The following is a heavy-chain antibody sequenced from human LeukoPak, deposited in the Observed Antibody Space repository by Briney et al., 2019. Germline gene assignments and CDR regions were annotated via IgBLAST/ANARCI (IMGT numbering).Heavy chain of an antibody. CDR3: AKDLPRGGSTIDLLYYFDY. CDR2: ISGSGGST. J-gene: IGHJ4*02. D-gene: IGHD3-10*01. V-gene: IGHV3-23*01. CDR1: GFTFSSYA. Sequence: PGGSLRLSCAASGFTFSSYAMSWVRQAPGKGLEWVSAISGSGGSTYYADSVKGRFTISRDNSKNTLYLQMNSLRAEDTAVYYCAKDLPRGGSTIDLLYYFDYWGQGTLVTVSS.